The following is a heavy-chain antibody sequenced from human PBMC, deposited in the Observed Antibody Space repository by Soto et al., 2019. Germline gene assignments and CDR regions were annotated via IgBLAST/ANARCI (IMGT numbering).Heavy chain of an antibody. CDR1: GFTFSSYW. CDR2: IKSDGSSI. V-gene: IGHV3-74*01. D-gene: IGHD3-10*01. CDR3: ARGGFSGSGSYIQGDY. Sequence: EVQLVESGGGLVQPGGSLRLSCAASGFTFSSYWMHWVRQAPGKGLVWVPRIKSDGSSISYADSVKGRFTISRDNAKNTLYLQMNSLRAEDTAVYYCARGGFSGSGSYIQGDYWGQGTLVTVSS. J-gene: IGHJ4*02.